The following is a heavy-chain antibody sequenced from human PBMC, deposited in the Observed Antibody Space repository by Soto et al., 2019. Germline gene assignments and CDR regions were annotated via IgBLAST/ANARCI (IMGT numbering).Heavy chain of an antibody. J-gene: IGHJ5*02. Sequence: ASVKVSFNSSGDALASYGVSCVLQVPGQALDWMGWISGYNCNTPNAQKFQGRVTMTTDKSTSTANMDLRSLRYDDTAVYYGAVPIAHNWFDPWGQGTLVTVSS. CDR1: GDALASYG. V-gene: IGHV1-18*04. CDR2: ISGYNCNT. CDR3: AVPIAHNWFDP. D-gene: IGHD6-13*01.